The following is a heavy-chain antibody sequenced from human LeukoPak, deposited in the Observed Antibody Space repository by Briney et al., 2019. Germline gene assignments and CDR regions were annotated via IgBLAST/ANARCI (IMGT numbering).Heavy chain of an antibody. J-gene: IGHJ4*02. CDR1: GFTFSSYE. V-gene: IGHV3-48*03. CDR2: ISSSGSTI. D-gene: IGHD3-22*01. CDR3: ARDAYDSSGYFPFGN. Sequence: GGSLRLSCAASGFTFSSYEMNWVRQAPGKGLEWVSYISSSGSTIYYADSVKGRFTISRDNAKNSAYVQMNSLRAEDTAVYYCARDAYDSSGYFPFGNWGQGTLVTVSS.